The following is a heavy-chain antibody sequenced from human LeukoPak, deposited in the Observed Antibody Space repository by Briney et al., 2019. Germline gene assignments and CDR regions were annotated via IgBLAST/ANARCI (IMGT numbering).Heavy chain of an antibody. Sequence: ASVKVSCKASGYTFTGYYIHWVRQAPGQGLEWMADINPGAGSISYAQKFQGRLTMTRDTSTSTVYMELSSLRSEDTAVYYCARVMERLGTFDYWGQGTLVTVSS. CDR1: GYTFTGYY. J-gene: IGHJ4*02. CDR3: ARVMERLGTFDY. V-gene: IGHV1-46*01. CDR2: INPGAGSI. D-gene: IGHD1-26*01.